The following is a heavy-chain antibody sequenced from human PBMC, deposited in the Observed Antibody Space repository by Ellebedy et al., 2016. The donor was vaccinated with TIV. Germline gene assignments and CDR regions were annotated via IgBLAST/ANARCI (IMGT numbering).Heavy chain of an antibody. CDR1: GGSFSGYY. CDR3: ARSVVPIYYYYGMDV. Sequence: GSLRLSXAVYGGSFSGYYWSWIRQPPGKGLEWIGEINHSGSTNYNPSLKSRVTISVDTSKNQFSLKLSSVTAADTAVYYCARSVVPIYYYYGMDVWGQGTTVTVSS. J-gene: IGHJ6*02. CDR2: INHSGST. D-gene: IGHD3-10*01. V-gene: IGHV4-34*01.